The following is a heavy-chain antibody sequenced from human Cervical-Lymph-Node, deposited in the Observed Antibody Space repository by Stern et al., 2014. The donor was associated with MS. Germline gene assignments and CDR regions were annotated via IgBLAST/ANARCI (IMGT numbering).Heavy chain of an antibody. CDR2: IRSKTNGYTA. J-gene: IGHJ4*02. V-gene: IGHV3-73*01. CDR3: VSDGSGWRN. Sequence: VQLVESGGGLVQPGGSLELSCAASGILFSGATIHWVRQPSGKGLEWIGRIRSKTNGYTATYTASVKGRFTISRDDSKNTAYLQMNSLKTEDTAVYYCVSDGSGWRNWGQGTLVTVSS. CDR1: GILFSGAT. D-gene: IGHD3-10*01.